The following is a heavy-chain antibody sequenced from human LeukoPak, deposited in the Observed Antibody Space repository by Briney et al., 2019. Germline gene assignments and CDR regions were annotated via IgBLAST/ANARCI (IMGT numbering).Heavy chain of an antibody. D-gene: IGHD2-15*01. Sequence: GGSLRLSCAASGFIFSDCWMTWVRQAPGGGLEWVASVGKDGSETYYVDSVKARFAISRDNAKKSVYLQMNSLRDEDTAVYYCARKSTRPSFLINRGGWLDYWGQGTLVTVSS. CDR3: ARKSTRPSFLINRGGWLDY. CDR1: GFIFSDCW. J-gene: IGHJ4*02. V-gene: IGHV3-7*01. CDR2: VGKDGSET.